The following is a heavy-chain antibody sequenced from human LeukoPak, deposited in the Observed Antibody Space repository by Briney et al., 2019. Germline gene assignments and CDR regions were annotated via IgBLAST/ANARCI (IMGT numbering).Heavy chain of an antibody. Sequence: GASVKVSCKASGYTFTNYFMHWVRQAPGQGLEWMGVINPSGGGTTYAQRFQGRVTMTRDTSTSTVHMELSSLGSEDTAVYYCARGQNKCLGHWGQGTLVTVPS. V-gene: IGHV1-46*01. J-gene: IGHJ4*02. CDR3: ARGQNKCLGH. CDR2: INPSGGGT. CDR1: GYTFTNYF. D-gene: IGHD2/OR15-2a*01.